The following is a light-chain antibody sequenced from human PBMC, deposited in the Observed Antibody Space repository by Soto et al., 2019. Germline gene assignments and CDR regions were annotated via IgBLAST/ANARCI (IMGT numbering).Light chain of an antibody. J-gene: IGLJ3*02. Sequence: QSVLTQPPSVSGAPGQRVTISCTGSSSHIGAGYDVHWYQQLPGTAPKLLIYGNSNRPSGVPVRFSGSKSGTSASLAITGHQAEDEADYYCQSYDSSLSGARVFGGGTKLTGL. CDR2: GNS. CDR3: QSYDSSLSGARV. V-gene: IGLV1-40*01. CDR1: SSHIGAGYD.